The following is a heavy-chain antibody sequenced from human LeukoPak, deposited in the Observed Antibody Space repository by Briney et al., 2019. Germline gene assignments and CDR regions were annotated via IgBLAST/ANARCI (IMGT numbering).Heavy chain of an antibody. CDR1: GGSISSSSYY. V-gene: IGHV4-39*07. CDR3: ARDKGRSSGSYLNAYDI. CDR2: IYYSGST. D-gene: IGHD1-26*01. Sequence: SETLSLTCTVSGGSISSSSYYWGWIRQPPGKGLEWIGSIYYSGSTYYNPSLKSRVTISVDTSKNQFSLKLSSVTAADTAVYYCARDKGRSSGSYLNAYDIWGLGTMVTVS. J-gene: IGHJ3*02.